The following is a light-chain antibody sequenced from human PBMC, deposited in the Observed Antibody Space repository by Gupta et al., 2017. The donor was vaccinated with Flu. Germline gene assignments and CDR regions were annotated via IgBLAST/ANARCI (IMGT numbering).Light chain of an antibody. CDR3: QQSYTSPGT. CDR1: QDIMSY. CDR2: AAS. J-gene: IGKJ5*01. Sequence: PSSLSASVGDRVNITCRASQDIMSYLNWYQQKPGKAPEVLIYAASNLHSGVPSRFSGSESGTTFTLTITSLQPEDFATYHCQQSYTSPGTFGQGTRLDIK. V-gene: IGKV1-39*01.